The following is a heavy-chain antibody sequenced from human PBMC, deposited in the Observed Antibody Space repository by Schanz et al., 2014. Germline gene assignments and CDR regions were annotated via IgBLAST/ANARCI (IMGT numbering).Heavy chain of an antibody. J-gene: IGHJ1*01. CDR1: GGSFIGYD. D-gene: IGHD1-1*01. CDR2: INHYGRT. Sequence: QVRLQQWGAGLLKPSGTLSLTCAVYGGSFIGYDWSWIRQFPGQDLEWIGDINHYGRTNYNPSLVGRFSIPIDAPQNQFPLKRTSVTAADTAIYYCAIPRGSYAPNWSEARYFQHWGQGSLVTVSS. V-gene: IGHV4-34*01. CDR3: AIPRGSYAPNWSEARYFQH.